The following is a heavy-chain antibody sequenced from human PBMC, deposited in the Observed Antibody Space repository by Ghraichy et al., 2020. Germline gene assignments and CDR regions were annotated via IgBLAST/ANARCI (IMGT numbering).Heavy chain of an antibody. J-gene: IGHJ3*01. CDR3: ARDLASGGV. V-gene: IGHV4-59*11. CDR1: GGSMDNQY. D-gene: IGHD2-8*02. Sequence: SETLSLTCSVSGGSMDNQYWNWIRQAPGIGLEWIGYIYYSGGLNYNPSLKSRVTMSLDRSKNQFSLNLNSVTGADTAIYYCARDLASGGVWGQGILITVAP. CDR2: IYYSGGL.